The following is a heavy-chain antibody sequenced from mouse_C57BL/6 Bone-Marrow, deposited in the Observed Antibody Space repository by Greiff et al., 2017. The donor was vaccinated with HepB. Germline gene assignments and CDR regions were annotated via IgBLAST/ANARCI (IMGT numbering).Heavy chain of an antibody. D-gene: IGHD2-1*01. J-gene: IGHJ4*01. V-gene: IGHV1-81*01. CDR1: GYTFTSYG. Sequence: QVQLKQSGAELARPGASVKLSCKASGYTFTSYGISWVKQRTGQGLEWIGEIYPRSGNTYYNEKFKGKATLTADKSSSTAYMELRSLTSEDSAVYFCARPLLPLYAMDYWGQGTSVTVSS. CDR3: ARPLLPLYAMDY. CDR2: IYPRSGNT.